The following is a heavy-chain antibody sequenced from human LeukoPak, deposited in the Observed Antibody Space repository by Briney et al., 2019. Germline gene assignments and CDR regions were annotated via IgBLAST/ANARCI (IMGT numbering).Heavy chain of an antibody. J-gene: IGHJ5*02. CDR1: GYTFTSYD. CDR2: MNPNSGNT. V-gene: IGHV1-8*01. Sequence: GASVKVSCKASGYTFTSYDINWVRQATGQGLEWMGWMNPNSGNTGYAQKFQGRVTMTRNTSISTAYMELSSLRSEVTAVYYCARVRRGYCSSTSCSSYNWFDPWGQGTLVTVSS. CDR3: ARVRRGYCSSTSCSSYNWFDP. D-gene: IGHD2-2*01.